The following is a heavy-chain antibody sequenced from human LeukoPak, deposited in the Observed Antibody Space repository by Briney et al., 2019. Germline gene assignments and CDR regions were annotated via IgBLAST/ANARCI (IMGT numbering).Heavy chain of an antibody. V-gene: IGHV1-69*06. Sequence: ASVKVSCKASGGTFSSYAISWVRQAPEQGLEWMGGIIPIFGTANYAQKFQGRVTITADKSTSTAYMELSSLRSEDTAVYYCARASDGYSSSWYRVRYYYMDVWGKGTTVTVSS. D-gene: IGHD6-13*01. CDR3: ARASDGYSSSWYRVRYYYMDV. CDR2: IIPIFGTA. J-gene: IGHJ6*03. CDR1: GGTFSSYA.